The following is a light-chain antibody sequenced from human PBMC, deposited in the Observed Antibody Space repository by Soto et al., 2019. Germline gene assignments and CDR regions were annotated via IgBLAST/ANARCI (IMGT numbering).Light chain of an antibody. CDR2: DAS. J-gene: IGKJ5*01. CDR3: QQRSNWPTIT. Sequence: IVLTQSPATLSLSPGERATLSCRAGQSISTYLAWYQQKSGQAPRLLIYDASNRATGTPARFSGSGSGTDFTLTISSLEPEDAAVYYCQQRSNWPTITFGQGTRLEIK. V-gene: IGKV3-11*01. CDR1: QSISTY.